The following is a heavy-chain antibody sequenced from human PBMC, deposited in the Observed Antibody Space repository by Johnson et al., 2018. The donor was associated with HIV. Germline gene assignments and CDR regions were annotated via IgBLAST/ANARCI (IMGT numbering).Heavy chain of an antibody. CDR1: GFTFSNYG. Sequence: QVQLVESGGGVVRPGRSLRLSCAVSGFTFSNYGMHWVRQAPGKGLEWVAFIRYDGSNKYYGDSVKGRFTISRDNSKNTLYVQMNSLRVEDTAVYYCAKMSRGRQDAFDIWGQGAMVSVSA. J-gene: IGHJ3*02. D-gene: IGHD3-16*01. CDR3: AKMSRGRQDAFDI. V-gene: IGHV3-30*02. CDR2: IRYDGSNK.